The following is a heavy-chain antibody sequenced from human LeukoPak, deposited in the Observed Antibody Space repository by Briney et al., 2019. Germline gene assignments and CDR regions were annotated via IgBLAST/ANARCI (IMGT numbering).Heavy chain of an antibody. CDR3: ARVRAAPGTYYYYYMDV. CDR1: GFTFSSYG. D-gene: IGHD6-13*01. CDR2: ISATGGTT. V-gene: IGHV3-23*01. Sequence: PGGSLRLSCAASGFTFSSYGMSWVRQAPGKGLEWVSAISATGGTTYYADSVKGRFTISRDNSKNTLYLQMNSLRAEDTAVYYCARVRAAPGTYYYYYMDVWGKGTTVTISS. J-gene: IGHJ6*03.